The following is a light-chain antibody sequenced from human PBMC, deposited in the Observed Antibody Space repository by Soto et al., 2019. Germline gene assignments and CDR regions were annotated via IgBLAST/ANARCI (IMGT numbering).Light chain of an antibody. CDR1: QTISTW. CDR3: QQSETFSGT. J-gene: IGKJ1*01. Sequence: IQLTQSPATLSCSLGDRVTITCRASQTISTWMAWYQQKPGEAPKLLVYDASTLQSGVASRFSGSGSGTKFTLTIASLQPDDFATYYCQQSETFSGTFGPGAKVDI. V-gene: IGKV1-5*01. CDR2: DAS.